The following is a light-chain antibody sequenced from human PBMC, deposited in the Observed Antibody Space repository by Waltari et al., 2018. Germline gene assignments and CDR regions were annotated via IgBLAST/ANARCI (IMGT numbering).Light chain of an antibody. V-gene: IGLV2-14*01. Sequence: QSAPTQPASVSGSPGQSITISCIGIDSDLGSYNYVSWYRQTPGKAPEVIIYDFSRRPPGFSSRFSGSKSGNTASLTISGLQAEDEGHYYCTSYTTTRLTLGGGTKLTV. CDR3: TSYTTTRLT. CDR1: DSDLGSYNY. J-gene: IGLJ2*01. CDR2: DFS.